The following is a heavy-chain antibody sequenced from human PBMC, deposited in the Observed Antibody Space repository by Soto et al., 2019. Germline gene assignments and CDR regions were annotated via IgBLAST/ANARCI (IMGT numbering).Heavy chain of an antibody. J-gene: IGHJ5*02. Sequence: SETLSLTCTVSGGSISSYYWSWIRQPPGKGLEWIGYIYYSGSTNYNPSLKSRVTISVDTSKNQFSLKLSSVTAADTAVYYCARTHYYDSSGYYLGFDPWGQGTLVTVSS. CDR3: ARTHYYDSSGYYLGFDP. CDR1: GGSISSYY. D-gene: IGHD3-22*01. V-gene: IGHV4-59*01. CDR2: IYYSGST.